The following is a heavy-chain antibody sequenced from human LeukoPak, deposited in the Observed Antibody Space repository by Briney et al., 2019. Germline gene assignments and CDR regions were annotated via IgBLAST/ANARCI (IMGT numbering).Heavy chain of an antibody. V-gene: IGHV3-30*03. CDR2: ISYDGSNK. CDR3: ARDILIIDY. D-gene: IGHD2/OR15-2a*01. Sequence: GGSLRLSCAASGFTFSSYGMHWVRQAPGKGLEWVAVISYDGSNKYYADSVKGRFTISRDNAKNSLYLQMNSLRDEDTAVYYCARDILIIDYWGQGTLVTVSS. J-gene: IGHJ4*02. CDR1: GFTFSSYG.